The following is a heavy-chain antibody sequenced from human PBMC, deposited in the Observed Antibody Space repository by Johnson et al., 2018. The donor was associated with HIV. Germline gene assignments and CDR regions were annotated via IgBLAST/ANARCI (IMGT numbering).Heavy chain of an antibody. J-gene: IGHJ3*02. CDR2: IYTGGST. CDR1: EFTVRSNY. V-gene: IGHV3-66*02. CDR3: ARGITMIAVVKGDAFDI. Sequence: VQLVESGGGLVQPGGSVRLSCAASEFTVRSNYMHWVRKAPGKGLEWVSVIYTGGSTYYADSVKGRFSISRDNSKNTVYLQMNSLRTEDTAVYYCARGITMIAVVKGDAFDIWGQGTMVTVSS. D-gene: IGHD3-22*01.